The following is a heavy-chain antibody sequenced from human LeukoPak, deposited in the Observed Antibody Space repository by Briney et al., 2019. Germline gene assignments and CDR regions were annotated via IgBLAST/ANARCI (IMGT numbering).Heavy chain of an antibody. CDR2: ISWNSGSI. Sequence: GRSLRLSCAASGFTFDDYAMHWVRQAPGKGLEWVSGISWNSGSIGYADSVKGRFTIFRDNAKNSLYLQMNSLRAEDTALYYCAKDIYGDHSAFDLWGRGTLVTVSS. V-gene: IGHV3-9*01. CDR3: AKDIYGDHSAFDL. J-gene: IGHJ2*01. D-gene: IGHD4-17*01. CDR1: GFTFDDYA.